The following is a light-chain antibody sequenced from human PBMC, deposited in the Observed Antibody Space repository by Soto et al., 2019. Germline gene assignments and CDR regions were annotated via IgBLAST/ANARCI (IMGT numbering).Light chain of an antibody. J-gene: IGKJ1*01. V-gene: IGKV3-20*01. Sequence: EIVWTQSPGTLSLSPGERATLSCRASQSVTSTYLAWYQQKPGQPPRLLIXGASSRATGIPDRFSGIGSGTDFTLTISRLEPEDFAVYYCQQYGSSLPWTFGQGTKVDIK. CDR1: QSVTSTY. CDR2: GAS. CDR3: QQYGSSLPWT.